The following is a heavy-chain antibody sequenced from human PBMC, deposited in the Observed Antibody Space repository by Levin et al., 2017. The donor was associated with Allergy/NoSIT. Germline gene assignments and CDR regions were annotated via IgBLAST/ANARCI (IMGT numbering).Heavy chain of an antibody. CDR3: TRDHVRPGDYFDY. D-gene: IGHD3-10*02. J-gene: IGHJ4*02. Sequence: GGSLRLSCTASGFTFGDYAMSWFRQAPGKGLEWVGFIRSKAYGGTSEYAASVKGRFSISRDDSKSIAYLQMNSLKTEDTAVYYCTRDHVRPGDYFDYWGQGTLVTVSS. V-gene: IGHV3-49*03. CDR2: IRSKAYGGTS. CDR1: GFTFGDYA.